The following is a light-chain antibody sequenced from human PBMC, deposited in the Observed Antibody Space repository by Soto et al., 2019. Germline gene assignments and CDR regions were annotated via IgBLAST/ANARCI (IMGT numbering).Light chain of an antibody. Sequence: ERVMTQSPATLSVSPGDRATLSCRASQSVSSNLAWYQQKPGQAPRLLIYGASTRATGVPARFSGSGSGTEFTLSISSLQSEDFAVYYCHQYNNWPVTFGQGTRLEMK. J-gene: IGKJ5*01. CDR3: HQYNNWPVT. V-gene: IGKV3-15*01. CDR2: GAS. CDR1: QSVSSN.